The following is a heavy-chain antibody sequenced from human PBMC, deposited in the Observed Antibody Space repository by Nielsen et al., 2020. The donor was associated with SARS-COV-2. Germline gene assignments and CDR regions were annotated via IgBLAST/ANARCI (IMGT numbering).Heavy chain of an antibody. CDR3: ARQISSSCCGHYMDV. CDR2: IYYSGST. J-gene: IGHJ6*03. V-gene: IGHV4-39*01. D-gene: IGHD6-13*01. CDR1: GGSISSSSYY. Sequence: SETLSLTCTVSGGSISSSSYYWGWIRQPPGKGLEWIGSIYYSGSTYYNPSLKSRVTISVDTSKNQFSLKLSSVTAADTAVYYCARQISSSCCGHYMDVWGKGTTVTVSS.